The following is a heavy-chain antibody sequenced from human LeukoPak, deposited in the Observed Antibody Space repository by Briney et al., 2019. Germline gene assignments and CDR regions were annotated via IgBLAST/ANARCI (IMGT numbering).Heavy chain of an antibody. CDR3: ARGIDSSSSGLDY. CDR2: IYYSGST. D-gene: IGHD6-6*01. CDR1: GGSISSGDYY. Sequence: PSQTLSLTCTVSGGSISSGDYYWSWIRQPPGKGLEWIGYIYYSGSTYYNPSLKSRVTISVDTSKNQFSLKLSSVTAADTAVYYCARGIDSSSSGLDYWGQGTLVTVSS. J-gene: IGHJ4*02. V-gene: IGHV4-30-4*08.